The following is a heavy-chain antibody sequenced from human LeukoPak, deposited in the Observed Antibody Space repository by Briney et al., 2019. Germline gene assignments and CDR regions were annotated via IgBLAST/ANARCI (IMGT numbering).Heavy chain of an antibody. CDR3: AGHYGSGSYYAY. Sequence: PSETLSLTCTVSGGSISSYYWSWIRQPPGKGLEWIGYTYYSGSTNYNPSLKSRVTISVDTSKNQFSLKLSSVTAADTAVYYCAGHYGSGSYYAYWGQGTLVTVSS. V-gene: IGHV4-59*01. J-gene: IGHJ4*02. CDR1: GGSISSYY. D-gene: IGHD3-10*01. CDR2: TYYSGST.